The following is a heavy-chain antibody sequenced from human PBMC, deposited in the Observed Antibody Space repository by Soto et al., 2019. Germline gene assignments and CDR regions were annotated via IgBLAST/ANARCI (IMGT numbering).Heavy chain of an antibody. CDR1: GNTFTNYY. D-gene: IGHD2-21*02. J-gene: IGHJ4*02. V-gene: IGHV1-46*01. Sequence: QVQLMQSGAEVKKPGASVKVSCKASGNTFTNYYIHWVRQAPGQGLEWMGTINPSGGHTTYAQKFLGRVTMTRATSTSTLYMELTSLSSEDTAVYYCARGGHVVVVTAAFDYWGQGTLVTVSS. CDR3: ARGGHVVVVTAAFDY. CDR2: INPSGGHT.